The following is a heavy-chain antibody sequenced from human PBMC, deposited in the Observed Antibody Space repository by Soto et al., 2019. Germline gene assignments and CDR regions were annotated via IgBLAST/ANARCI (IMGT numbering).Heavy chain of an antibody. V-gene: IGHV6-1*01. CDR2: TYYRSKWYN. CDR1: GDSVSSNSAA. J-gene: IGHJ5*02. Sequence: SQTLSLTCAISGDSVSSNSAAWNWIRQSPSRGLEWLGRTYYRSKWYNDYAVSVKSRITINPDTSKNQFSLQLNSVTPEDTAVYYCARRAYCSGGSCYWWFDPWGQGTLVTVSS. D-gene: IGHD2-15*01. CDR3: ARRAYCSGGSCYWWFDP.